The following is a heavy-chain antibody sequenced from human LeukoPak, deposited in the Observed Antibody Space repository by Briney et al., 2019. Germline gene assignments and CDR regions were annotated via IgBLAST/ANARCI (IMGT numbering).Heavy chain of an antibody. D-gene: IGHD3-10*01. J-gene: IGHJ6*02. V-gene: IGHV3-30-3*01. Sequence: AGGSLRLSCAASGFTFSSYAMHWVRQAPGKGLEWVAVISYDGSNKYYADSVKGRFTISRDNSKNTLYLQMNSLRAEDTAVYYCATDRDPHYGMHVWGQGTTVTVSS. CDR3: ATDRDPHYGMHV. CDR2: ISYDGSNK. CDR1: GFTFSSYA.